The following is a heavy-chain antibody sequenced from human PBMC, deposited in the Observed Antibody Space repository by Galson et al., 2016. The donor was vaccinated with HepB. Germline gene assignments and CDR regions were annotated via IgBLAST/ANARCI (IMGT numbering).Heavy chain of an antibody. CDR3: ARVARRDVNDYKNYALDY. CDR2: ISYDGSTR. V-gene: IGHV3-30-3*01. J-gene: IGHJ4*02. Sequence: SLRLSCAASGFTFNNYAIQWVRQAPGKGLQWVAVISYDGSTRSYVGSVKGRFTISRDNSRNTLYLQMTSLRAEDTAVYYCARVARRDVNDYKNYALDYWGQGTLVTVSS. CDR1: GFTFNNYA. D-gene: IGHD4-11*01.